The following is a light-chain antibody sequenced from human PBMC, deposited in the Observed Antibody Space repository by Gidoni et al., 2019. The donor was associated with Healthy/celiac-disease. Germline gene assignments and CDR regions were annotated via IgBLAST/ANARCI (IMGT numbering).Light chain of an antibody. J-gene: IGLJ2*01. Sequence: SSELTQYPAVSVALGQTVRITCQGDSLRSYYASWYQQKPGQAPVLVSYGKNNRPSGIPDRFSGSRSGNTASLTITGAQAEDDADYYCNSRDSSGNHVVFGGGTKLTVL. CDR1: SLRSYY. V-gene: IGLV3-19*01. CDR3: NSRDSSGNHVV. CDR2: GKN.